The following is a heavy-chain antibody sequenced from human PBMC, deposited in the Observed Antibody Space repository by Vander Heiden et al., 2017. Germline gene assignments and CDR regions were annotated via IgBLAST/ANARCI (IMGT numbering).Heavy chain of an antibody. V-gene: IGHV3-23*01. CDR1: GFTFSSYA. CDR2: ISGSGGST. J-gene: IGHJ4*02. CDR3: AKGSPDYGGNSNYFDY. D-gene: IGHD4-17*01. Sequence: EVQLLESGGGLVQPGGSLRLSCAASGFTFSSYAMSWVRQAPGKGLEWVSAISGSGGSTYYADSVKGRFTISRDNSKNTRYLKMNSLRAEETAVYYCAKGSPDYGGNSNYFDYWGQGTLVTVSS.